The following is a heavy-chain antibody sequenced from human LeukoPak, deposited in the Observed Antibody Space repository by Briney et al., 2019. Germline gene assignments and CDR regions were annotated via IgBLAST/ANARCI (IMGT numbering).Heavy chain of an antibody. J-gene: IGHJ4*02. V-gene: IGHV3-74*01. D-gene: IGHD1-26*01. CDR2: INIDGSDT. CDR3: TRDLVGATSDF. CDR1: GFSFTSYW. Sequence: GGSLRLSCAASGFSFTSYWMHWVRQAPGEGLVWVARINIDGSDTNYADSVKARFTISRDNAKNMVYLQMNSLRAEDTAVYYCTRDLVGATSDFWGQGTLVTVSS.